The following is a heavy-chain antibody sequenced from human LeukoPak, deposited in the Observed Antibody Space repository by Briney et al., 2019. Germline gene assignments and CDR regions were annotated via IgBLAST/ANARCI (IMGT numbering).Heavy chain of an antibody. CDR3: ARGGGEGYCFDP. CDR2: IYYSGST. Sequence: SETLSLTCTVSGGSISSGDYYWSWIRQPPGKGLEWIGYIYYSGSTYYNPSLKSRVTISVDTSKNQFSLKLSSVTAADPAGYYCARGGGEGYCFDPWGQGTLVTVSS. J-gene: IGHJ5*02. V-gene: IGHV4-30-4*08. CDR1: GGSISSGDYY. D-gene: IGHD2-15*01.